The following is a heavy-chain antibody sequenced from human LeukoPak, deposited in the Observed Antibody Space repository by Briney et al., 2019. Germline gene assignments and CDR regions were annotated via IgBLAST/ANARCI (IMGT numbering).Heavy chain of an antibody. V-gene: IGHV4-59*08. CDR2: IYYSGST. J-gene: IGHJ5*02. CDR1: GGSFSDYY. Sequence: SETLSLTCAVYGGSFSDYYWTWIRQPPGKGLEWIGYIYYSGSTNYNPSLKSRVTISVDTSKNQFSLKLSSVTAADTAVYYCARRGRGEGWFDPWGQGTLVTVSS. D-gene: IGHD3-10*01. CDR3: ARRGRGEGWFDP.